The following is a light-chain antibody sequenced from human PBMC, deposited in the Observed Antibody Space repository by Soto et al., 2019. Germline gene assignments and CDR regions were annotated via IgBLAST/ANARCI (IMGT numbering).Light chain of an antibody. J-gene: IGKJ1*01. Sequence: IVLTQSPGTPSLSPGERATLSCSASQSVSSYYLAWYQQKPGQAPRLLIYAASSRATGIPDRFSGGGSGTDFTLTISRLEPEDFAVYYCQQCGSSPWTFGQGTKVDIK. CDR2: AAS. V-gene: IGKV3-20*01. CDR1: QSVSSYY. CDR3: QQCGSSPWT.